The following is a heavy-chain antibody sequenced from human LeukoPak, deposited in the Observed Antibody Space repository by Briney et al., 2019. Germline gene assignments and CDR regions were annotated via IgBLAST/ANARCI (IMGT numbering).Heavy chain of an antibody. Sequence: GGSLRLSCAASGFTFSAYWMSWVRQAPGKGLEWVANIKQDGSQKYYVDSVKGRFTISRDNAKNSLYLQMNSLRPDDTAVYYCARETGGFDYWGQGTLVTVSS. CDR2: IKQDGSQK. J-gene: IGHJ4*02. CDR1: GFTFSAYW. D-gene: IGHD2-15*01. CDR3: ARETGGFDY. V-gene: IGHV3-7*03.